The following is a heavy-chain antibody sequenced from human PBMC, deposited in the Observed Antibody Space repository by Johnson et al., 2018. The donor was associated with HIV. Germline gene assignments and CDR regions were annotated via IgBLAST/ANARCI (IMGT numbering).Heavy chain of an antibody. CDR1: GFTFSSYW. CDR2: IKQDGSEK. J-gene: IGHJ3*02. D-gene: IGHD3-10*01. CDR3: AIGRGEFPRHAFDI. V-gene: IGHV3-7*02. Sequence: VHLVESGGGLVQPGGSLRLSCAASGFTFSSYWMSWVRQAPGKGLEWVANIKQDGSEKYYVDSVKGRFTISRDNAKNTLYLQMNSLRGEDTAVYYCAIGRGEFPRHAFDIWGQGTMVTVSS.